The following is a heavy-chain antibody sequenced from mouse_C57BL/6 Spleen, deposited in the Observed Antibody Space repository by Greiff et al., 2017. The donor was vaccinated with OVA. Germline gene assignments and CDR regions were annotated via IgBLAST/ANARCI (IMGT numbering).Heavy chain of an antibody. CDR2: ISDGGSYT. J-gene: IGHJ2*01. CDR1: GFTFSSYA. D-gene: IGHD2-4*01. CDR3: ARDRGITTHYYFDY. V-gene: IGHV5-4*01. Sequence: EVQRVESGGGLVKPGGSLKLSCAASGFTFSSYAMSWVRQTPGKRLEWVAIISDGGSYTYYPDNVKGRFTLSRDNAKNNLYLQMSHLKSEDTAMYYCARDRGITTHYYFDYWGQGTTLTVSS.